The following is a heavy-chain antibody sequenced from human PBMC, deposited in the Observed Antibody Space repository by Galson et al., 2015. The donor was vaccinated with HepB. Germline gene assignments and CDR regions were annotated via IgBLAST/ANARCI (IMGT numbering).Heavy chain of an antibody. D-gene: IGHD3-16*01. CDR3: ARARVWAATDWDY. CDR1: GYTFTGDY. CDR2: INPNSGGK. Sequence: SVKVSCKASGYTFTGDYMHWVRQAPGQGLEWMGWINPNSGGKNYAQKFQGRVTMTRDTSISTAYMELSSLRSEDTAVYYCARARVWAATDWDYWGQGTLVTVSS. J-gene: IGHJ4*02. V-gene: IGHV1-2*02.